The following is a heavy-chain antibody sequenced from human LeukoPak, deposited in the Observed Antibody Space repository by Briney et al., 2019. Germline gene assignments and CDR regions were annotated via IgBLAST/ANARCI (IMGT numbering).Heavy chain of an antibody. Sequence: ASVKVSCKASGYTFTSYYMHWVRQAPGQGLEWMGIINPSGGSTSYAQKFQGRVTMTRDMSTSTVYMELSSLRSEDTAVYYCAVAGPGHWFDPWGQGTLVTVSS. CDR1: GYTFTSYY. V-gene: IGHV1-46*01. CDR2: INPSGGST. CDR3: AVAGPGHWFDP. J-gene: IGHJ5*02.